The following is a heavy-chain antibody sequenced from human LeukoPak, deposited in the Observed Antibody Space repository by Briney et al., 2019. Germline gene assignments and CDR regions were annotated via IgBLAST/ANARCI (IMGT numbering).Heavy chain of an antibody. V-gene: IGHV1-8*03. CDR1: GYTFTSYD. J-gene: IGHJ5*02. D-gene: IGHD2-2*01. CDR3: ARGPRSPAAIANWFDP. Sequence: ASLKVSCKASGYTFTSYDINWVRQATGQGLEWMGWMSPNSGNTGYAQKFQGRVTITRNTSISTAYMELSSLRSEDTAVYYCARGPRSPAAIANWFDPWGQGTLVTVSS. CDR2: MSPNSGNT.